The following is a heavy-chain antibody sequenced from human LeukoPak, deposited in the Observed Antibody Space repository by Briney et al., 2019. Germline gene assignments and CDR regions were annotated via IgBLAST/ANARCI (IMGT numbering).Heavy chain of an antibody. Sequence: GESLKISCKGSGSSFTSYWIGWVRQLPGKGLEWMGIIYPGDSDTRYSPSFQGQVTISADKSISTAYLQWSSLKASDTAMYYCARRTTVATGGIDYWGQGTLVTVSS. CDR2: IYPGDSDT. J-gene: IGHJ4*02. V-gene: IGHV5-51*01. D-gene: IGHD4-23*01. CDR1: GSSFTSYW. CDR3: ARRTTVATGGIDY.